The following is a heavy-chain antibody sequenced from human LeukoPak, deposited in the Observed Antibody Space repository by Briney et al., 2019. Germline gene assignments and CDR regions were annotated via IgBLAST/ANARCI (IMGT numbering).Heavy chain of an antibody. CDR2: ISGTGVGT. J-gene: IGHJ2*01. CDR3: AKGGRAAADRNFDL. V-gene: IGHV3-23*01. Sequence: PGGSLRLSCAASGFTFSNYAMSWVRQAPGKGLEWVSAISGTGVGTYYADSVKGRFTISRDNSKNTLYLQMNSLRVEDTAVYYCAKGGRAAADRNFDLWGRGTLVTVST. D-gene: IGHD6-13*01. CDR1: GFTFSNYA.